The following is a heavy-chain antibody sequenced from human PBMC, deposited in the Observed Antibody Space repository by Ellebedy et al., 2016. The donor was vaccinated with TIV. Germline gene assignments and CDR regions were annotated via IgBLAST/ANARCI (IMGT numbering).Heavy chain of an antibody. CDR1: GYIFTSYN. Sequence: ASVKVSCXASGYIFTSYNINWVRQATGQGLEWVGWMNPNSGDTGYAQKFQGRVNMTRNTSIRTASMELSSLRHDDTAIYYCARGRTIFGAVKLYYLDVWGKGTTVTVS. V-gene: IGHV1-8*01. D-gene: IGHD3-3*01. CDR3: ARGRTIFGAVKLYYLDV. CDR2: MNPNSGDT. J-gene: IGHJ6*03.